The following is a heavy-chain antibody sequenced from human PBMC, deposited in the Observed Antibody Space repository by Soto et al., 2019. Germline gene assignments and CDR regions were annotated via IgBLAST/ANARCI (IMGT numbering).Heavy chain of an antibody. CDR3: ARNLWGYCGTDCYPLDV. Sequence: SENLYLTCTVSGGSISGYYWSWIRQPPGKGLEWIGYMYNTGSTVYNPSFKSRVTISVDTSKNQFSLKLNSVTAADTAVYYCARNLWGYCGTDCYPLDVWGQGTTVTVS. D-gene: IGHD2-21*02. CDR1: GGSISGYY. V-gene: IGHV4-59*01. J-gene: IGHJ6*02. CDR2: MYNTGST.